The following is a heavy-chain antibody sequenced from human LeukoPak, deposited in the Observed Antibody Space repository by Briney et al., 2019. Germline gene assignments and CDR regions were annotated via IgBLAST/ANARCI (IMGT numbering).Heavy chain of an antibody. J-gene: IGHJ4*02. CDR1: GGSISSSSYY. CDR2: IYYSGST. V-gene: IGHV4-39*01. CDR3: ARRAGLNLDY. Sequence: SETLALTCTVSGGSISSSSYYWGWIRQPPGKGLEWIGSIYYSGSTYCNPSLKSRVTISVDTSKNQFSLKLTSVTAADTAVYYCARRAGLNLDYWGQGTLVTASS. D-gene: IGHD3/OR15-3a*01.